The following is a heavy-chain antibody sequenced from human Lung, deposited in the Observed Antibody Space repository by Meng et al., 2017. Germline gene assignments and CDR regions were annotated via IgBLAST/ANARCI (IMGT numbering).Heavy chain of an antibody. V-gene: IGHV3-74*01. CDR3: ARGGVTTDD. CDR1: GFTFSTHW. D-gene: IGHD4-17*01. Sequence: VHLVESGGGLVSPGVSLRLSCAASGFTFSTHWMHWVRQAPGKGLEWVSRITGDGSSTIYADSVQGRFTMSRDNAKNTLSLQMNSLRAEDTAVYYCARGGVTTDDWGQGTLVTVSS. J-gene: IGHJ4*02. CDR2: ITGDGSST.